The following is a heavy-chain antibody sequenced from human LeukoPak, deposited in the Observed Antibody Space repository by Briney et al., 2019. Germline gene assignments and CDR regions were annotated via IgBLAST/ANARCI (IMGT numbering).Heavy chain of an antibody. CDR1: GGSISSGNYY. Sequence: SQTLSLTCTVSGGSISSGNYYWSWIRQHPGKGLEWIGYIYYSGSTYYNPSLKSRVTISRDTSESQFSLKLSSVTAADTAVYYCARRIVVAGLFDYWGQGTLVTVSS. CDR2: IYYSGST. CDR3: ARRIVVAGLFDY. D-gene: IGHD6-19*01. V-gene: IGHV4-31*03. J-gene: IGHJ4*02.